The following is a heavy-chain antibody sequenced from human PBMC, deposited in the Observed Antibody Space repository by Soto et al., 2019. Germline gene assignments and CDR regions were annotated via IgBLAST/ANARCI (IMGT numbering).Heavy chain of an antibody. CDR1: GFTFSSYG. D-gene: IGHD3-22*01. V-gene: IGHV3-33*01. CDR3: ARDPSPTYYYDSSGYSNWFDP. CDR2: IWYDGSNK. J-gene: IGHJ5*02. Sequence: GGPLRLSCAASGFTFSSYGMHWVRQAPGKGLEWVAVIWYDGSNKYYADSVKGRFTISRDNSKNTLYLQMNSLRAEDTAVYYCARDPSPTYYYDSSGYSNWFDPWGQGTLVTVSS.